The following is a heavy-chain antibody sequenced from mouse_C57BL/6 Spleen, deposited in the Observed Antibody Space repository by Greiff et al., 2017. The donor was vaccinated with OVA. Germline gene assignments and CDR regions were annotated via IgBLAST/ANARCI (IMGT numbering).Heavy chain of an antibody. D-gene: IGHD2-4*01. J-gene: IGHJ4*01. CDR1: GFTFSSYG. Sequence: EVQRVESGGDLVKPGGSLKLSCAASGFTFSSYGMSWVRQTPDKRLEWVATISSGGSYTYYPDSVKGRFTISRDNAKNTLYLQMSSLKSEDTAMYYCARHGGYDYDTYYYAMDYWGQGTSVTVSS. CDR2: ISSGGSYT. V-gene: IGHV5-6*01. CDR3: ARHGGYDYDTYYYAMDY.